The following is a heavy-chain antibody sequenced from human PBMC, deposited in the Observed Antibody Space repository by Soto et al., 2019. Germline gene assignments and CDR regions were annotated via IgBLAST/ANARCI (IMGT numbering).Heavy chain of an antibody. CDR1: GFTFSSYG. CDR3: AKPTRAATVVTSSAFDI. J-gene: IGHJ3*02. D-gene: IGHD4-17*01. CDR2: ISYDGGNK. Sequence: QVQLVESGGGVVQPGRSLRLSCAASGFTFSSYGMHWVRQAPGKGLEWVAVISYDGGNKYYADSVKGRFTISRDNSKNTLYLQMNSLRAEDTAVYYCAKPTRAATVVTSSAFDIWGQGTMVTVSS. V-gene: IGHV3-30*18.